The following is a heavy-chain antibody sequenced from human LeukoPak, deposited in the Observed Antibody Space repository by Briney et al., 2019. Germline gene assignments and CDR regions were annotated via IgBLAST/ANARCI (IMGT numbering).Heavy chain of an antibody. CDR1: GFTFSSYA. CDR2: ISGSGDNT. D-gene: IGHD3-10*02. J-gene: IGHJ6*04. CDR3: AELGITMIGGV. V-gene: IGHV3-23*01. Sequence: GGSLRLSCAASGFTFSSYAMNWVRQAPGKGLEWISSISGSGDNTYYADSVKGRFTISRDNSKNTLYLQMNSLRAEDTAVYYCAELGITMIGGVWGKGTTVTISS.